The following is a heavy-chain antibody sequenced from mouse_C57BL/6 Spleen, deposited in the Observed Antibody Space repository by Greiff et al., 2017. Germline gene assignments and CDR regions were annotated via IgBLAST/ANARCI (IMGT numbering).Heavy chain of an antibody. CDR2: ISSGSSTI. V-gene: IGHV5-17*01. Sequence: EVKVVESGGGLVKPGGSLKLSCAASGFTFSDYGMHWVRQAPEKGLEWVAYISSGSSTIYYADTVKGRFTISRDNAKNTLFLQMTSLRSEDTAMYYCARGQYYYAMDYWGQGTSVTVSS. J-gene: IGHJ4*01. CDR3: ARGQYYYAMDY. CDR1: GFTFSDYG.